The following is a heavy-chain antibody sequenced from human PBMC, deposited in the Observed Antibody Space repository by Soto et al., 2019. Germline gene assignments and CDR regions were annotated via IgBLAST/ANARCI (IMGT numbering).Heavy chain of an antibody. Sequence: EVQLLESGGALVQPGGSLRLACAASGFTFNNFAMNWVRQAPGKGLEWVSGITASGSFTYYAASVKGWFTISRDNRKNTLSLQIDSLRGEDTASYYCVKDSSRWYYFDYWGPGTLVTVSS. V-gene: IGHV3-23*01. CDR3: VKDSSRWYYFDY. CDR2: ITASGSFT. D-gene: IGHD6-13*01. J-gene: IGHJ4*02. CDR1: GFTFNNFA.